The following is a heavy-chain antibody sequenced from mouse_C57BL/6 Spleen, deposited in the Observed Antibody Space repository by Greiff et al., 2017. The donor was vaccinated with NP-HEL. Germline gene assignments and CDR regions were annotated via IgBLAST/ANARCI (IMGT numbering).Heavy chain of an antibody. V-gene: IGHV1-69*01. CDR2: IDPSDSYT. J-gene: IGHJ4*01. Sequence: VQLQQPGAELVMPGASVKLSCKASGYTFTSYWMHWVKQRPGQGLEWIGEIDPSDSYTNYNQKFKGKSTLTVDKSSSTAYMQLSSLTSEDSAVYYCARGGDPLYAMDYWGQGTSVTVSS. CDR3: ARGGDPLYAMDY. CDR1: GYTFTSYW.